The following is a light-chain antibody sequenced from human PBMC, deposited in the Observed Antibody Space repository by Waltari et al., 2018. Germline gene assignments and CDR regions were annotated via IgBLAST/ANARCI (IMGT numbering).Light chain of an antibody. CDR2: GNS. V-gene: IGLV1-40*01. Sequence: QSVLPQPPSVSGAPGQRVTIPCTGSSPHLGSRNDLPLYQQLPGTAPNLLISGNSNRPSGVPDRFSGSKSDTSASLAITGLQAEDEADYYCQSYDSSLSGFWVFGGGTKLTVL. CDR3: QSYDSSLSGFWV. J-gene: IGLJ3*02. CDR1: SPHLGSRND.